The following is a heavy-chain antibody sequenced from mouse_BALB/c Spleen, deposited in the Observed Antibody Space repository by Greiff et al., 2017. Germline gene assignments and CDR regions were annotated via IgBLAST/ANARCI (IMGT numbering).Heavy chain of an antibody. V-gene: IGHV1-7*01. CDR1: GYTFTSYW. D-gene: IGHD4-1*01. Sequence: LQESGAELAKPGASVKMSCKASGYTFTSYWMHWVKQRPGQGLEWIGYINPSTGYTEYNQKFKDKATLTADKSSSTAYMQLSSLTSEDSAVYYCARSWDRLLRDWGQGTTLTVSS. CDR3: ARSWDRLLRD. J-gene: IGHJ2*01. CDR2: INPSTGYT.